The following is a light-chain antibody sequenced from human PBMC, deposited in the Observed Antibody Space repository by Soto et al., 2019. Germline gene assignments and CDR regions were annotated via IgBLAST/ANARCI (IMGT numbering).Light chain of an antibody. CDR3: QQYNSYSWT. J-gene: IGKJ1*01. CDR1: QSISSW. Sequence: DIQMTQSPSTLPASVGDRVTTTCRASQSISSWLAWYQQKPGKAPKLLIYKASSLESGVPSRFSGSGSGTEFTLTISSLQPDDFATYYCQQYNSYSWTFGQGTKV. V-gene: IGKV1-5*03. CDR2: KAS.